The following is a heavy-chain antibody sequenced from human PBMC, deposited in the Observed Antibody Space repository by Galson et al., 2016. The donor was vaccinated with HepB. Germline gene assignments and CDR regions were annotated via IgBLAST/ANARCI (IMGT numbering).Heavy chain of an antibody. CDR1: GFTFTNYW. CDR2: IKEDGTEK. J-gene: IGHJ4*02. Sequence: SLRLSCAASGFTFTNYWMTWVRQAPGKGLEWVANIKEDGTEKCYADSVKGRFTISRDNARNSLYLQMNSPRAEDTGIYYCAREGLADGSYFDYWGRGTLVTVS. V-gene: IGHV3-7*01. D-gene: IGHD5-24*01. CDR3: AREGLADGSYFDY.